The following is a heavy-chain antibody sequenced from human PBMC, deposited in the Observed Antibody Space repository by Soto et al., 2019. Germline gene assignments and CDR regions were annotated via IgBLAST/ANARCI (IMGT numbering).Heavy chain of an antibody. D-gene: IGHD1-26*01. CDR2: ISGSGGST. CDR1: GFTFSSYA. J-gene: IGHJ6*02. V-gene: IGHV3-23*01. Sequence: EEQLLESGGGLVQPGGSLRLPCAASGFTFSSYAMSWVRQAPGKGLEWVSGISGSGGSTYYADSVKGRFTISRDNSKNIVFLQMNSLRAEDTAVYYCAKYSGSHYYYYAMDVWGQGTTVTVSS. CDR3: AKYSGSHYYYYAMDV.